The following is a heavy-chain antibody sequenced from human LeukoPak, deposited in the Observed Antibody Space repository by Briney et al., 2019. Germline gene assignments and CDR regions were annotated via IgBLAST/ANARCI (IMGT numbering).Heavy chain of an antibody. Sequence: GESLKISCKGSGNTFTNYWIGWVRQLPGKGLEWMGIIYPGDSETRYSPSFQGQVTMSVDRSSSTAYLQWATLKASDTAIYFCARLSTRLLDHWGQGTRVTVSS. CDR2: IYPGDSET. J-gene: IGHJ4*02. CDR3: ARLSTRLLDH. CDR1: GNTFTNYW. D-gene: IGHD3-3*01. V-gene: IGHV5-51*01.